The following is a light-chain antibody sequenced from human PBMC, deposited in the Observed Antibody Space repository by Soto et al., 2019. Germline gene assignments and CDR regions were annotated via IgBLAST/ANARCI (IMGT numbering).Light chain of an antibody. J-gene: IGLJ2*01. CDR2: EVN. Sequence: QSALTQPPSASGSPGQSVTICCTGTSSDIGGYNFVSWYQQHPGKAPKLMIDEVNKRPSGVPDRFSGSKSGNTASLTVSGLQAEAEADYYSSSYTDTNNLVFGGGTKLTVL. V-gene: IGLV2-8*01. CDR3: SSYTDTNNLV. CDR1: SSDIGGYNF.